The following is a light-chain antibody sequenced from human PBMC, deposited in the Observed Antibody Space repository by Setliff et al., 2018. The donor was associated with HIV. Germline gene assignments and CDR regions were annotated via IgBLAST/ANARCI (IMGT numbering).Light chain of an antibody. CDR3: QVWDSSSDPNYV. CDR2: DDT. CDR1: NIGVKS. J-gene: IGLJ1*01. Sequence: SCELAQPASVSVAPGKTARITCGGNNIGVKSVHWYQQKPGQAPVLVVYDDTERPSGIPERFSGSNSGNTATLTISRVEAGDEADYYCQVWDSSSDPNYVFGTGTKVIVL. V-gene: IGLV3-21*03.